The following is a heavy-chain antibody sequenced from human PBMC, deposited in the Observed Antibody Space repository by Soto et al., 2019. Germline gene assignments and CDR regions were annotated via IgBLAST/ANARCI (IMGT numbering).Heavy chain of an antibody. CDR3: DRDQTDSGGYSDS. CDR1: GFNFSSYG. J-gene: IGHJ4*02. Sequence: QVQLVESGGGVVQPGGSLRLSCEASGFNFSSYGIHWVRQAPGKGLEWVAIIWNDGSNEYYADSVKGRFTISRDNSKNTVYLQVSKLRAEDTAVYFCDRDQTDSGGYSDSWGQGTLVTVSS. D-gene: IGHD3-22*01. V-gene: IGHV3-33*01. CDR2: IWNDGSNE.